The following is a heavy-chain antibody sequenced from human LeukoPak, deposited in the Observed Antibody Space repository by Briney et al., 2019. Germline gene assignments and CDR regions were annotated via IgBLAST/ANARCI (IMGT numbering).Heavy chain of an antibody. CDR2: IKQDGTAK. CDR1: GFTFSSYW. D-gene: IGHD6-19*01. J-gene: IGHJ6*02. CDR3: ARARWDSSGWYNEVGGYYYYGMDV. V-gene: IGHV3-7*02. Sequence: GGSLRLSCAASGFTFSSYWMSWVRQAPGKGLEWVATIKQDGTAKYYGDSVKGRFTISRDNAKNSLSLQMNSLRAEDTAVYYCARARWDSSGWYNEVGGYYYYGMDVWGQGTTVTVSS.